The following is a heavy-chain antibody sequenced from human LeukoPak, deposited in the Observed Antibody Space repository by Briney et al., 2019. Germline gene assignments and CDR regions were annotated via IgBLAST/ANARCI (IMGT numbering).Heavy chain of an antibody. J-gene: IGHJ6*03. Sequence: GGSLRLSCAAPGFTFSSYGMHWVRQAPGKGLEWVAFIRYDGSNKYYADSVKGRFTISRDNSKNSLYLQMNSLRAGDTAVYYCARDPYSGAYGDSYYYYMDLWGQGTTVTISS. CDR1: GFTFSSYG. CDR2: IRYDGSNK. D-gene: IGHD1-26*01. CDR3: ARDPYSGAYGDSYYYYMDL. V-gene: IGHV3-30*02.